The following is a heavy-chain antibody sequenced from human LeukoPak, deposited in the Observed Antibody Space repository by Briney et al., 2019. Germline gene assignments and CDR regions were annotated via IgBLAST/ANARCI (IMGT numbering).Heavy chain of an antibody. CDR3: AELGITMIGGV. D-gene: IGHD3-10*02. J-gene: IGHJ6*04. CDR2: IYSGGST. Sequence: GGSLRLSCAASGFTFSSYSMNWVRQAPGKGLEWVSVIYSGGSTYYADSVKGRFTISRDNAKNSLYLQMNSLRAEDTAVYYCAELGITMIGGVWGKGTTVTVSS. CDR1: GFTFSSYS. V-gene: IGHV3-66*01.